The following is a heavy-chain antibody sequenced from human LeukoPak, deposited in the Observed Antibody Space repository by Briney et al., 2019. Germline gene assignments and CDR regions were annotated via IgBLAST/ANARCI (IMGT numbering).Heavy chain of an antibody. CDR3: ARDRTVTTSWFDP. CDR1: GFIFSNYA. V-gene: IGHV3-30*04. J-gene: IGHJ5*02. Sequence: QSGGSLRLSCAASGFIFSNYAMHWVRQAPGKGLEWVAVISYDGGSKNYADSVKGRFTISRDSSKNTLYLQVNSLRAEDTAVYYCARDRTVTTSWFDPWGQGTLVTVSS. CDR2: ISYDGGSK. D-gene: IGHD4-17*01.